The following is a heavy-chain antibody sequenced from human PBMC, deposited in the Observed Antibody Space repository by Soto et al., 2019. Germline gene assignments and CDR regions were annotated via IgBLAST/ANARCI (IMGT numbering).Heavy chain of an antibody. CDR2: IYYTGST. Sequence: SETLSLTCTVSGGSISSFYWSWLRQSPGKGLEWIGYIYYTGSTVYSPSLKTRVTISLDTSKTQFSLKLTSVTAADTAVYFCARVNYGSGSYLHTFDYWGQGTPVTVSS. J-gene: IGHJ4*02. D-gene: IGHD3-10*01. CDR1: GGSISSFY. CDR3: ARVNYGSGSYLHTFDY. V-gene: IGHV4-59*01.